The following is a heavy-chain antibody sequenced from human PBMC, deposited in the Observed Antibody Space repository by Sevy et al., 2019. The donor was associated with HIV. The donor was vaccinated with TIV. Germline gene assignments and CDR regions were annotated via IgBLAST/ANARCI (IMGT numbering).Heavy chain of an antibody. CDR1: GFTFSSYA. Sequence: GGSLRLSCAASGFTFSSYAMSWVRQAPGKGLEWVSAISGSGGSTYYADSVKGRFTISRDNSKNTLYLQMNSLRAEDTAVYYCAKEPVVAHYYSDGMDIWGQGTTVTVSS. V-gene: IGHV3-23*01. J-gene: IGHJ6*01. CDR2: ISGSGGST. D-gene: IGHD3-22*01. CDR3: AKEPVVAHYYSDGMDI.